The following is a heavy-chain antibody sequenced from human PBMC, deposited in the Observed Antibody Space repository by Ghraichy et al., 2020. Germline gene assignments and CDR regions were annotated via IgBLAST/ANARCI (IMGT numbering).Heavy chain of an antibody. Sequence: SETLSLTCAVSGGSITGYYWNWIRQPLGKGLEWIGFISDSASAYYKSSLKSRVTISLDTSSKSFSLKMKSVTAADTAVYYCARGHTYSGSRDYWGQGTLVTVSS. J-gene: IGHJ4*02. CDR1: GGSITGYY. CDR3: ARGHTYSGSRDY. CDR2: ISDSASA. V-gene: IGHV4-59*01. D-gene: IGHD5-12*01.